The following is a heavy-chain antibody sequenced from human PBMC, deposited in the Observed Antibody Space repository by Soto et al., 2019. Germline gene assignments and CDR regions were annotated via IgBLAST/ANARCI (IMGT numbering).Heavy chain of an antibody. D-gene: IGHD2-2*01. Sequence: LRLSCAAAGFTFSSYAMSWVRQAPGKGLEWVSAISGSGGSTYYADSVKGRFTISRDNSKNTLYLQMNSLRAEDTAVYYCAKDTQYQLLYFDYWGQGTLVTVSS. J-gene: IGHJ4*02. CDR2: ISGSGGST. V-gene: IGHV3-23*01. CDR3: AKDTQYQLLYFDY. CDR1: GFTFSSYA.